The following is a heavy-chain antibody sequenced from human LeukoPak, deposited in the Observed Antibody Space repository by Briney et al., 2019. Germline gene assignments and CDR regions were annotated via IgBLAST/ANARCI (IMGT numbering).Heavy chain of an antibody. Sequence: ASVKVSCKASGYTFTSYAMNWVRQAPGQGLEWMGWINTNTGNPTYAQGFTGRFVFSLDTSVSTAYLQISSLKAGDTAVYYCARVLPLYYDILTGYSPGNWFDPWGQGTLVTVSS. J-gene: IGHJ5*02. D-gene: IGHD3-9*01. CDR2: INTNTGNP. CDR3: ARVLPLYYDILTGYSPGNWFDP. V-gene: IGHV7-4-1*02. CDR1: GYTFTSYA.